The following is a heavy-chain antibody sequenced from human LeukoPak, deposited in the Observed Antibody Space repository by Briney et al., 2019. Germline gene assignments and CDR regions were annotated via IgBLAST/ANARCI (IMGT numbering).Heavy chain of an antibody. CDR2: INHSGST. CDR1: GGSFSGYY. D-gene: IGHD3-22*01. V-gene: IGHV4-34*01. J-gene: IGHJ4*02. Sequence: SETLSLTCAVYGGSFSGYYWSWIRQPPGKGLEWIGEINHSGSTNYDPSLKSRVTISVDTSKNQFSLKLSSVTAADTAVYYCARVRPYDSSGYYHLFDYWGQGTLVTVSS. CDR3: ARVRPYDSSGYYHLFDY.